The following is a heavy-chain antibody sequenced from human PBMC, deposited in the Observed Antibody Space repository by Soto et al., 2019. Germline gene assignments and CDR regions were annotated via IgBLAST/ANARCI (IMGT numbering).Heavy chain of an antibody. CDR3: ARDHIVATIVFDY. V-gene: IGHV3-7*01. D-gene: IGHD5-12*01. J-gene: IGHJ4*02. Sequence: TGGSLRLSCGASGFTFRSYWMSWVRQAPGKGLEWVANINQDGSEKYYVDSVKGRFTISRDNAKNSVYLQMNSRGAEDTAVYYCARDHIVATIVFDYWGQGTLVTVSS. CDR1: GFTFRSYW. CDR2: INQDGSEK.